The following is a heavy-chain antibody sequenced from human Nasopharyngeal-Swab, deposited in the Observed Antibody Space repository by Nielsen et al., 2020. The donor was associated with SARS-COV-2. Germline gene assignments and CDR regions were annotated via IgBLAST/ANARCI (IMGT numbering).Heavy chain of an antibody. Sequence: RQAPGKGVEWVGYIYYSGSTNYNPSLKSRVTISVATSKNQFSLKLSSVTAADTAVYYCARQIYDFWSGYGLVYYYYMDVWGKGTTVTVSS. CDR3: ARQIYDFWSGYGLVYYYYMDV. D-gene: IGHD3-3*01. V-gene: IGHV4-59*08. CDR2: IYYSGST. J-gene: IGHJ6*03.